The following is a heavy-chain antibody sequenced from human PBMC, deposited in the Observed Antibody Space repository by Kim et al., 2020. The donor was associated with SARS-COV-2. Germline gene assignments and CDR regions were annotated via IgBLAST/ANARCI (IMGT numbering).Heavy chain of an antibody. J-gene: IGHJ6*02. CDR1: GYTFTSYG. Sequence: ASVKVSCKASGYTFTSYGISWVRQAPGQGLEWMGWISAYNGNTNYAQKLQGRVTMTTDTSPSTAYMELRSLRSDDTAVYYCARRWRVVQGPTPSYYYGMDVWGQGTTVTVSS. V-gene: IGHV1-18*01. CDR3: ARRWRVVQGPTPSYYYGMDV. CDR2: ISAYNGNT. D-gene: IGHD3-10*01.